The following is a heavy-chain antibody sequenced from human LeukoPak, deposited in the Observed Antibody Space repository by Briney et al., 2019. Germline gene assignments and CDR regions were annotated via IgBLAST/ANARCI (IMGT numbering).Heavy chain of an antibody. CDR3: ARPLWFGELSPFDP. Sequence: PSETLSLTCTVSGGSISSSSYYWGWIRQPPGKGLEWIGSIYYSGSTYYNPSLKSRVTISVDTSKNQFSLKLSSVTAADTAVYYCARPLWFGELSPFDPWGQGTLATVSS. CDR1: GGSISSSSYY. V-gene: IGHV4-39*01. CDR2: IYYSGST. D-gene: IGHD3-10*01. J-gene: IGHJ5*02.